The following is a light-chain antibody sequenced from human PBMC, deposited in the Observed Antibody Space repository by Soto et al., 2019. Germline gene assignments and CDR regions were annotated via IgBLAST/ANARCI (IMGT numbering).Light chain of an antibody. CDR3: QQYDKLPVT. CDR1: QDISNY. CDR2: DAS. J-gene: IGKJ3*01. V-gene: IGKV1-33*01. Sequence: DIQMPQSPSSLSASVGDRVTITCQESQDISNYLNWYQQKPGKAPKLLIYDASKLETGVPSRFSGSGSGTDFTFPISRLQPEDIATYYCQQYDKLPVTFGPGTKVDIK.